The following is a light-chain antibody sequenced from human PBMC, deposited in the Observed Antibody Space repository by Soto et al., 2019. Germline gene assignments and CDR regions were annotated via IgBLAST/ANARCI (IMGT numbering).Light chain of an antibody. CDR1: RNVNTY. CDR3: QQRSYWHPWP. Sequence: EIVLTQSPATLSLSPGERATVSCRASRNVNTYLAWYQHKAGQAPRLLIYDASKRATGIPARFSGSGSGTDFTLTISSLEPEDLAVYYCQQRSYWHPWPFGQGTKVEIE. V-gene: IGKV3-11*01. J-gene: IGKJ1*01. CDR2: DAS.